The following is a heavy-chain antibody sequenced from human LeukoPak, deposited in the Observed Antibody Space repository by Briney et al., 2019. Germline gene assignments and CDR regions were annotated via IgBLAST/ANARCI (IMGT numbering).Heavy chain of an antibody. CDR1: GYSISSGYY. V-gene: IGHV4-38-2*02. D-gene: IGHD1-14*01. J-gene: IGHJ5*02. CDR2: IYHSGST. Sequence: SETLFLTCTVSGYSISSGYYWGWIRQPPGKGLEWIGSIYHSGSTYYNPSLKSRVTISVDTPKNQFSLKLSSVTAADTAVYYCARALGNSNWFDPWGQGTLVTVSS. CDR3: ARALGNSNWFDP.